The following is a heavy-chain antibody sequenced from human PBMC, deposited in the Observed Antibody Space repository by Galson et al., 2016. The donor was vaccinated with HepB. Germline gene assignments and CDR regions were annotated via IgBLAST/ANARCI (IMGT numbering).Heavy chain of an antibody. CDR1: GFTFSNYG. Sequence: SLRLSCAAAGFTFSNYGMHWVRQAPGEGLEWVAGLWKDGSNRIYADSVTGRFIITRDNSKTTLYLQMNSLRAEDTALYYCAKDMSYKIRGGFDYGGPGTLVIVS. CDR2: LWKDGSNR. CDR3: AKDMSYKIRGGFDY. D-gene: IGHD3-10*01. V-gene: IGHV3-33*06. J-gene: IGHJ4*02.